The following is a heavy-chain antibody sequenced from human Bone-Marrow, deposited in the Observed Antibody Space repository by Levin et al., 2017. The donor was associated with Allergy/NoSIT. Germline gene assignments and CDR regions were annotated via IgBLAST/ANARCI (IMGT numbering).Heavy chain of an antibody. D-gene: IGHD2-8*02. CDR2: INTNTGNP. Sequence: WASVKVSCKASGYTFTKYFIVWVRQAPGQGLEWMGWINTNTGNPTSARGFTGRFVFSLDTSVTTAYLQISSLKADDTAVYYCARRYCTGGVCYRDYWGQGTLVTVSS. CDR3: ARRYCTGGVCYRDY. CDR1: GYTFTKYF. J-gene: IGHJ4*02. V-gene: IGHV7-4-1*02.